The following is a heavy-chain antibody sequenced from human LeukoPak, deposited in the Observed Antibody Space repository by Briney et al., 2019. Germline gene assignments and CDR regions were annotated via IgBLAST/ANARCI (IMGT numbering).Heavy chain of an antibody. D-gene: IGHD5-24*01. V-gene: IGHV3-64D*06. CDR2: ISGNGVTT. J-gene: IGHJ1*01. CDR3: VGDGRDGYNIYFHH. Sequence: GGSLRLSCSASGFTFRISAMHRVRQAPGKGLQYVSVISGNGVTTSYADSVKGRFTISRDNSKNTVYLQMSSLRAEDTAVYYCVGDGRDGYNIYFHHWGQGTLVTVSS. CDR1: GFTFRISA.